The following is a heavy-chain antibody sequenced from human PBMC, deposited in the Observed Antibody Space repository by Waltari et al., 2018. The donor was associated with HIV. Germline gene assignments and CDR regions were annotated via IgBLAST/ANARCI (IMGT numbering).Heavy chain of an antibody. Sequence: QLHLQESGPGLVKPSETLSLTCSVSGASISSCSYYWAWIRQPPGKGLEWIGAIYYSGTAYYNPSVKSRVSASLDASKNELSLKLTSVTATDTALYYCARLRFHSLYYFDSWGPGILVTVSS. V-gene: IGHV4-39*01. CDR2: IYYSGTA. J-gene: IGHJ4*02. D-gene: IGHD3-16*01. CDR3: ARLRFHSLYYFDS. CDR1: GASISSCSYY.